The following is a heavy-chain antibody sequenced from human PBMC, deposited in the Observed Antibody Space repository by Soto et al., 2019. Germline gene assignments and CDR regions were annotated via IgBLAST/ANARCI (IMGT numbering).Heavy chain of an antibody. J-gene: IGHJ4*02. CDR3: APRDNIFLGWDY. D-gene: IGHD1-1*01. Sequence: SGPTLVKPTQTLTLTCTFSGFSLSTSGVGVGWVRQPPGKALEWRALIYWDDDKRYSPSLQSRLTITKDTSKNQVVLTMTTMDPADIATYSCAPRDNIFLGWDYWGQGTLVTVSS. V-gene: IGHV2-5*02. CDR2: IYWDDDK. CDR1: GFSLSTSGVG.